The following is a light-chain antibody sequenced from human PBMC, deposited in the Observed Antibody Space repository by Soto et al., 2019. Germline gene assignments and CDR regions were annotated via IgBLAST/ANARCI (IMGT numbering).Light chain of an antibody. Sequence: EIVLTQSPGTLSLSPGERATLSCRASQSVSSSYLAWYQQKPGQAPRLLIYDASRATGIPDRFSASGSGTDFTLTITRLEHEDFAVYYCQHYGTSALFGPGTKVEI. CDR3: QHYGTSAL. CDR2: DAS. V-gene: IGKV3-20*01. CDR1: QSVSSSY. J-gene: IGKJ3*01.